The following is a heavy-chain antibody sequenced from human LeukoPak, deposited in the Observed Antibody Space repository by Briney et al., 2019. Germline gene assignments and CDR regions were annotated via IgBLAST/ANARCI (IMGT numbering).Heavy chain of an antibody. CDR2: ISGSGSTT. Sequence: GGSLRLSCAASGFTFSSYTMSWVRQAPGKGLEWVSEISGSGSTTYYADSVKGRFTISRDNSKNTLYLQMNMKRAEDTAADHCVRTYYSNYVHYCDAGGQGTLVTVSS. CDR3: VRTYYSNYVHYCDA. V-gene: IGHV3-48*01. D-gene: IGHD4-11*01. CDR1: GFTFSSYT. J-gene: IGHJ4*02.